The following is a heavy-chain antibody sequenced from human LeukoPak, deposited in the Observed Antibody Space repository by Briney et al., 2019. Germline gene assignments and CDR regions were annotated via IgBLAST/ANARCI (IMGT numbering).Heavy chain of an antibody. CDR1: GFTFSSYW. CDR3: ARGRQQMTYFDY. V-gene: IGHV3-7*03. CDR2: IKQDGSEK. D-gene: IGHD6-13*01. J-gene: IGHJ4*02. Sequence: GGSLRLSCVASGFTFSSYWMSWVRQAPGKGLEWVANIKQDGSEKYYVDSVKGRFTISRDNAKNSLHLQVSSLRAEDTAVYYCARGRQQMTYFDYWGQGTLVIVSS.